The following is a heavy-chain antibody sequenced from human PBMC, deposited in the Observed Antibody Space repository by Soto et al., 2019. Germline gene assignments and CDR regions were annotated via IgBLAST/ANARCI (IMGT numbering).Heavy chain of an antibody. CDR3: AREGGYDSPHGC. CDR1: VGFISNGDYH. V-gene: IGHV4-30-4*01. J-gene: IGHJ4*02. CDR2: TYPSGST. D-gene: IGHD5-12*01. Sequence: SETLSLTCTFSVGFISNGDYHWSWIRQPPGKGLEWIGYTYPSGSTYYNASLRSRVTISIDASKNQFSLKLNSVTAADTAVYYCAREGGYDSPHGCWGQGTLVTVSS.